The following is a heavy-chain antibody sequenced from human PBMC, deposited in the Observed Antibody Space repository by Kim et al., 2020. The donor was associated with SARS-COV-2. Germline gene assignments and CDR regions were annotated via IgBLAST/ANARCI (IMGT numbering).Heavy chain of an antibody. D-gene: IGHD3-10*01. V-gene: IGHV3-11*06. CDR3: ARDYYGSGSYGQFDP. CDR1: GFTFSDYY. CDR2: ICISSSHP. Sequence: GGSLRLSCVASGFTFSDYYMSWVRQAPGKGLEWVSHICISSSHPDYADSVKGRFTISRDNAENSVYLQMNSLRAEDTAVYYCARDYYGSGSYGQFDPWGQGTLVTVSS. J-gene: IGHJ5*02.